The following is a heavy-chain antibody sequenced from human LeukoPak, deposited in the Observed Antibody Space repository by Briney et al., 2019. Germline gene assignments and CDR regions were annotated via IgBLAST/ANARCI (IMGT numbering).Heavy chain of an antibody. D-gene: IGHD5-18*01. CDR1: GFTLSSNW. CDR3: TTSRRSSYGYRALELPPSPVD. J-gene: IGHJ4*02. CDR2: IYSDGSRT. Sequence: PGGSLRLSCAGSGFTLSSNWMHWVRQGPGKGLVWVSRIYSDGSRTNYADSVKGRFTISGDNAKNTLYLQMNSLRAEDTAVYYCTTSRRSSYGYRALELPPSPVDWGQGTLVTVSS. V-gene: IGHV3-74*01.